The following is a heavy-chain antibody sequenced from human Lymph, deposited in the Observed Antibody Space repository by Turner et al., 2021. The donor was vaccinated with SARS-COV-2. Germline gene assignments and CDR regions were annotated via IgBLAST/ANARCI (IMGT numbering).Heavy chain of an antibody. J-gene: IGHJ6*02. CDR1: GGTFSSYA. V-gene: IGHV1-69*10. D-gene: IGHD3-10*01. CDR3: GRVVGGFGELGYYYYYGMDV. CDR2: IIPILRIT. Sequence: QVQLVQSGAEVKKPGSSVKVSCKASGGTFSSYASSWVRQAPGQGLEWMGGIIPILRITTYAQKSKGRVTITADKSTSTAYMEWSSLRSEDTAVFYCGRVVGGFGELGYYYYYGMDVWGQGTTVTVSS.